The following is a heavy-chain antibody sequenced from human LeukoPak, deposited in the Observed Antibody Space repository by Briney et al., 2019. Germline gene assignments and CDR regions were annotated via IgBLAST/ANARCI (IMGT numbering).Heavy chain of an antibody. V-gene: IGHV3-7*01. J-gene: IGHJ4*02. D-gene: IGHD3-22*01. CDR2: IKQDGSEK. Sequence: GGSLRLSCAAYGFTFSSYWMHWVRQAPGKGLEWVANIKQDGSEKYYTISRDNAKNSLYLQMNSLRAEDTAVYSCVRDGDTSGYTNWGQGTLVTVSS. CDR1: GFTFSSYW. CDR3: VRDGDTSGYTN.